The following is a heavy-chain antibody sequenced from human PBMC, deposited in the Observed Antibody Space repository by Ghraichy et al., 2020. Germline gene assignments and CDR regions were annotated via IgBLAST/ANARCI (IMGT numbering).Heavy chain of an antibody. J-gene: IGHJ6*03. D-gene: IGHD2-2*01. V-gene: IGHV4-34*01. CDR1: GGSFSGYY. CDR3: ARQVVVPAAGSYYYYYYMDV. Sequence: SETLSLTCAVYGGSFSGYYWSWIRQPPGKGLEWIGEINHSGSTNYNPSLKSRVTISVDTSKNQFSLKLSSVTAADTAVYYCARQVVVPAAGSYYYYYYMDVWGKGTTVTVSS. CDR2: INHSGST.